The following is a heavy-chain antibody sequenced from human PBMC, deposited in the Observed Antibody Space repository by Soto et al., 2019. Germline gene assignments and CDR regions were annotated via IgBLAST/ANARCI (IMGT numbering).Heavy chain of an antibody. CDR2: MNPNSGNT. Sequence: GCVKVSCKASGFAFSSYDIIWVRQATGQGLEWMGWMNPNSGNTGYAQKFQGRVTMTRNTSISTAYMELSSLRSEDTAVYYCARVSCLWRGYYYYGMDVWGQGTTVTV. CDR1: GFAFSSYD. J-gene: IGHJ6*02. CDR3: ARVSCLWRGYYYYGMDV. D-gene: IGHD2-21*01. V-gene: IGHV1-8*01.